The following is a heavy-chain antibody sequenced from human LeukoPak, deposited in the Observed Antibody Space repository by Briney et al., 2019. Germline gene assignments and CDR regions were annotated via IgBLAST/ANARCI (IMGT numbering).Heavy chain of an antibody. Sequence: ASVKVSCKVSGYTLTELSMHWVRQAPGKGLEWMGGFDPEDGETIYAQKFQGRVTMTEDTSTDTAYMELSSLRSEDTAVYYCATPGRISHSYGLSYFDYWGQGTLVTVSS. CDR1: GYTLTELS. D-gene: IGHD5-18*01. CDR2: FDPEDGET. J-gene: IGHJ4*02. CDR3: ATPGRISHSYGLSYFDY. V-gene: IGHV1-24*01.